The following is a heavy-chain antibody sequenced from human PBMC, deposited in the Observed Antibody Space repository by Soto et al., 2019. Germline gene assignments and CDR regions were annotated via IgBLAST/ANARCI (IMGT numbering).Heavy chain of an antibody. Sequence: QVQLQESGPGLVKPSQTLSLTCTVSGGSISSGDYYWSWIRQPPGKGLEWIGYIYYSGSTYYNPSHKSRFTLSVDTSKNQFSLKLSSVTAADTAVYYCARAMVVTQNWFDPWGQGTLVTVSS. CDR3: ARAMVVTQNWFDP. CDR1: GGSISSGDYY. D-gene: IGHD2-21*02. V-gene: IGHV4-30-4*01. CDR2: IYYSGST. J-gene: IGHJ5*02.